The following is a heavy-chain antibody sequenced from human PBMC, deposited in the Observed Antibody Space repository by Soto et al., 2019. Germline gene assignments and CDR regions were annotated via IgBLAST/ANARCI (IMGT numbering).Heavy chain of an antibody. CDR1: GFTFSSYG. CDR2: IWHDGGNK. CDR3: ARDGDVNTVFGKDY. J-gene: IGHJ4*02. V-gene: IGHV3-33*01. Sequence: QVQLVESGGGVVQPGRSLRLSCAASGFTFSSYGMHWVRQAPGKGLEWVAFIWHDGGNKFSAESVKGRFTISRDNSKNTLYLHMTSLSAEDTAMYYCARDGDVNTVFGKDYWGQGTLVTVSS. D-gene: IGHD3-3*01.